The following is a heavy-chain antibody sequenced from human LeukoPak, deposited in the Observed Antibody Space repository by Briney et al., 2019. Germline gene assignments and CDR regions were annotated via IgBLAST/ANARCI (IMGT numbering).Heavy chain of an antibody. CDR2: ISSSGSII. V-gene: IGHV3-48*03. J-gene: IGHJ4*02. D-gene: IGHD3-10*01. Sequence: GGSLRLSCAGSGFTFSSYEMNWVRQAPGKGLEWVSYISSSGSIIYYADSVKGRFAISRDNAKNSLYLQMNSLRAEDTAVYYCGRDIYYHGSGSYVDYWGQGTLVTVSS. CDR1: GFTFSSYE. CDR3: GRDIYYHGSGSYVDY.